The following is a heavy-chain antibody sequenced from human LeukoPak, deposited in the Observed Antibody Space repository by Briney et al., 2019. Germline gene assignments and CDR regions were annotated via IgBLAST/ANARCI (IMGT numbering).Heavy chain of an antibody. CDR1: GFTFDDYA. D-gene: IGHD3-22*01. CDR3: AKAHTHMIVVPKGGDYFDY. J-gene: IGHJ4*02. CDR2: ISWNSGSI. Sequence: GRSLRLSCAASGFTFDDYAMHWVRQAPGKGLEWVSGISWNSGSIGYADSVKGRFTISRDNAKNSLYLQMNSLRAEDTASYYCAKAHTHMIVVPKGGDYFDYWGQGTLVTVSS. V-gene: IGHV3-9*01.